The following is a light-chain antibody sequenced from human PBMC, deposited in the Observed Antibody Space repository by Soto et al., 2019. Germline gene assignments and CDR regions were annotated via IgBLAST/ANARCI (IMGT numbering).Light chain of an antibody. J-gene: IGLJ2*01. CDR1: SSDVGGYNY. Sequence: QSALTQPPSASGSPGQSVTISCTGTSSDVGGYNYVSWYQQFPGQAPKLMIYEVTKRPSGVPDRFSGSKSGNTASLTVSGLQAEDEADFYCSSYAGTNGVVFGGRTKVTGL. CDR3: SSYAGTNGVV. V-gene: IGLV2-8*01. CDR2: EVT.